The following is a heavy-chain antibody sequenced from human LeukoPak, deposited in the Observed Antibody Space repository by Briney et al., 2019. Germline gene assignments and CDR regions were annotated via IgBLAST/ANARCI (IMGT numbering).Heavy chain of an antibody. V-gene: IGHV1-18*01. J-gene: IGHJ6*03. CDR3: AKTTVTSEEYFYYYMDV. Sequence: GSSVKVSCKTSGYTFTSYAISWVRQAPGQGLEWMGLIITYNGNTYYSQKLQGRVTMTTDTSTSTAYMELRSLRSDDTAVYFCAKTTVTSEEYFYYYMDVWGKGTTVTVSS. CDR2: IITYNGNT. D-gene: IGHD4-17*01. CDR1: GYTFTSYA.